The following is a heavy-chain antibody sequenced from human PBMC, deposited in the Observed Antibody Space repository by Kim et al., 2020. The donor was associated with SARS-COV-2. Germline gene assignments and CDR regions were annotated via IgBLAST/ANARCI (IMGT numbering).Heavy chain of an antibody. CDR2: IGHDGTFI. CDR3: ARDLNYGAHGDY. CDR1: GFAFNVFG. J-gene: IGHJ4*02. V-gene: IGHV3-33*01. Sequence: GGSLRLSCATSGFAFNVFGMHWVRQAPGKGLEWLAVIGHDGTFIYYADSVKGRFTVSRDNSRNTLYLQMSSPRVEDTAVYYCARDLNYGAHGDYWGQGTLVTVSS. D-gene: IGHD4-17*01.